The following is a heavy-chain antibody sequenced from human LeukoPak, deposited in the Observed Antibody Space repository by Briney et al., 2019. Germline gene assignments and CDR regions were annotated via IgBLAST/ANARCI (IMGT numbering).Heavy chain of an antibody. CDR3: ARPTSEHIAAADPYYFDY. J-gene: IGHJ4*02. V-gene: IGHV3-23*01. CDR2: ISGSGGST. Sequence: GGSLRLSCAASGFTFSSYAMSWVRQAPGKGLEWVSAISGSGGSTYYADSVKGRFTISRDNSKNTLYLQMNSLRAEDTAVYYCARPTSEHIAAADPYYFDYWGQGTLVTVSS. D-gene: IGHD6-13*01. CDR1: GFTFSSYA.